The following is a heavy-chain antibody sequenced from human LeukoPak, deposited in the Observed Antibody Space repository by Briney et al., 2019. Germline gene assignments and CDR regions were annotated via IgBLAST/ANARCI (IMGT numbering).Heavy chain of an antibody. D-gene: IGHD2-15*01. V-gene: IGHV3-23*01. CDR2: ISGSGGST. J-gene: IGHJ3*02. CDR3: SYCSGGSCTGAFDI. Sequence: GGSLRLSCAASGFTFSSYAMSWVRQAPGKGLEWVSGISGSGGSTYYADSVKGRFTISRDNSKNTLYLQMNSLRAEDTAVYYCSYCSGGSCTGAFDIWGQGTMVTVSS. CDR1: GFTFSSYA.